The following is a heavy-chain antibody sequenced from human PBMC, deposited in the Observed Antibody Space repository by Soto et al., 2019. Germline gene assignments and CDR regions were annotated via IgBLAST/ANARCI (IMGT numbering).Heavy chain of an antibody. CDR2: IYYSGST. V-gene: IGHV4-59*08. CDR1: GGSISSYY. Sequence: PSETLSLTCTVSGGSISSYYWSWIRLPPGKGLEWIGYIYYSGSTNYNPSLKSRVTISVDTSKNQFSLKLSSVTAADTAVYYCARQRYGGYAYFDYWGQGTLVTSPQ. J-gene: IGHJ4*02. CDR3: ARQRYGGYAYFDY. D-gene: IGHD5-12*01.